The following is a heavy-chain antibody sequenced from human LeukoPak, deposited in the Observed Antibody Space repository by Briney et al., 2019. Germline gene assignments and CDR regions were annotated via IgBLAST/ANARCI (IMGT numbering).Heavy chain of an antibody. J-gene: IGHJ4*02. CDR2: ISGSGGNT. D-gene: IGHD2-2*02. Sequence: GGSLRLSCAASGFTFSSYAMSWVRQAPGKGLEWVSAISGSGGNTYYADSVKGRFTISRDNSKNTLYLQMNSLRAEDTAVYYCAKEDYCSSSSCYRSFDYWGQGTLVTVSS. CDR3: AKEDYCSSSSCYRSFDY. V-gene: IGHV3-23*01. CDR1: GFTFSSYA.